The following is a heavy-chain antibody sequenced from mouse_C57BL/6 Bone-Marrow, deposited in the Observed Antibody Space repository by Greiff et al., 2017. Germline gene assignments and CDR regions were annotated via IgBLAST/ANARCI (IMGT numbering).Heavy chain of an antibody. CDR1: GFTFSSYT. V-gene: IGHV5-9*01. D-gene: IGHD2-4*01. CDR3: ARHEYDYDRDFAD. Sequence: EVQRVESGGGLVKPGGSLKLSCAASGFTFSSYTMSWVRQTPEKRLEWVATISGGGGNTYYPDSVKGRFTISRDNAKNTLYLQMSSLRSEDTALDYCARHEYDYDRDFADWGQGTLVTVSA. J-gene: IGHJ3*01. CDR2: ISGGGGNT.